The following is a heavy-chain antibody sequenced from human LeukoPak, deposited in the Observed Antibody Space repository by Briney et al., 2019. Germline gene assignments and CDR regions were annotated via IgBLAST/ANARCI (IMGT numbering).Heavy chain of an antibody. CDR3: ARDYYGSGTHYKGY. CDR1: GYTFTAYY. CDR2: IHPNSGGT. J-gene: IGHJ4*02. Sequence: ASVKVSCKASGYTFTAYYLHWVRQAPGQGLEWMGWIHPNSGGTNYAQNFQGRVSMTTDTSISTVYMELSRLRSDDTAVYYCARDYYGSGTHYKGYWGQGTLVTVSS. V-gene: IGHV1-2*02. D-gene: IGHD3-10*01.